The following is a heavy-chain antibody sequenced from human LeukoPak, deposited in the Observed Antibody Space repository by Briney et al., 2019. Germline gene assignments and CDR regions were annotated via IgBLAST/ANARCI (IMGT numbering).Heavy chain of an antibody. CDR2: INPNSGGT. V-gene: IGHV1-2*02. Sequence: GASVKVSCKASGYTFTGYYMHWVRQAPGQGLEWMGWINPNSGGTNYAQKFQGRVTMTRDTSISTAYMELSRLRSDDTAVYYCARDEEYCGGDCYSNFSDYRGQGTLVTVSS. J-gene: IGHJ4*02. D-gene: IGHD2-21*01. CDR1: GYTFTGYY. CDR3: ARDEEYCGGDCYSNFSDY.